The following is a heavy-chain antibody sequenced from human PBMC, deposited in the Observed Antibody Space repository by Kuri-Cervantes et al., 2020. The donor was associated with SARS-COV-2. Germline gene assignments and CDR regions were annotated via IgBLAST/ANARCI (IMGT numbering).Heavy chain of an antibody. CDR1: GFTFSSYS. J-gene: IGHJ6*02. Sequence: GGSLRLSCAASGFTFSSYSMNWVRQAPGKGLEWVSSISSSSSYIYYADSVKGRFTISRDNAKNSLYLQMNSLRAEDTAVYYCAKSYLVGIAARPLSSLGMDVWGQGTTVTVSS. CDR3: AKSYLVGIAARPLSSLGMDV. CDR2: ISSSSSYI. V-gene: IGHV3-21*01. D-gene: IGHD6-6*01.